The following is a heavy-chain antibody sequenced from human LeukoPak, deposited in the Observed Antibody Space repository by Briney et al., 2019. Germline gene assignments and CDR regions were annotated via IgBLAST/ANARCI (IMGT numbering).Heavy chain of an antibody. D-gene: IGHD2-21*02. CDR3: AKDKDTPATAQPQRGYFES. J-gene: IGHJ4*02. Sequence: PGSSLRVSCAASGFPFSGSGMHWVRQAPGKGLEWVAVIWYDGSNQYYADSVKGRFTISRDNSKNTVDLQMNSLRAEDTAVYFCAKDKDTPATAQPQRGYFESWGQGTLVTVSS. CDR1: GFPFSGSG. CDR2: IWYDGSNQ. V-gene: IGHV3-33*06.